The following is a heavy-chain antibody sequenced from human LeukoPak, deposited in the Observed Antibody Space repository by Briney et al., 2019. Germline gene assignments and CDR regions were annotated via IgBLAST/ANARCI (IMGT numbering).Heavy chain of an antibody. D-gene: IGHD3-10*01. J-gene: IGHJ4*02. V-gene: IGHV3-30*02. CDR1: GFTFGSYG. CDR3: ATSDYYDSGRGGVSPSNY. Sequence: GGSLRLSCAASGFTFGSYGMHWVRQAPGKGLEWVAFIRYDGSNKYYADSVKGRFTISRDNAKNSLYLQMNNLRGEDTAVYYCATSDYYDSGRGGVSPSNYWGQGTLVTVSS. CDR2: IRYDGSNK.